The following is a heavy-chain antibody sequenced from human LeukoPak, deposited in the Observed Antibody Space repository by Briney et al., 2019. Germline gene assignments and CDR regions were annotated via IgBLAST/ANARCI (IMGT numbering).Heavy chain of an antibody. CDR2: INPNSGGT. Sequence: ASVKVSCKASGGTFSSYAISWVRQAPGQGLEWMGWINPNSGGTNYAQKLQGRVTMTTDTSTSTAYMELRSLRSDDTAVYYCARKSKVAGIVVYYFDYWGQGTLVTVSS. CDR3: ARKSKVAGIVVYYFDY. CDR1: GGTFSSYA. V-gene: IGHV1-18*01. D-gene: IGHD6-19*01. J-gene: IGHJ4*02.